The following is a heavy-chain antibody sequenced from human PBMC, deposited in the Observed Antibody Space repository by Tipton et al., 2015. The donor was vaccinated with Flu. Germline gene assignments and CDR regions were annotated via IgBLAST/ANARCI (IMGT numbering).Heavy chain of an antibody. CDR1: GDSISNYY. J-gene: IGHJ2*01. CDR3: ASQLTNYWYFDF. D-gene: IGHD1-1*01. Sequence: TLSLTCTVSGDSISNYYWGWIRQPAGKGLQWIGRIYTSGSTDYNPSLKSRAAISKDTSKNQFSLKLNSVTAADTAVYYCASQLTNYWYFDFWGRGTLVTVSS. CDR2: IYTSGST. V-gene: IGHV4-4*07.